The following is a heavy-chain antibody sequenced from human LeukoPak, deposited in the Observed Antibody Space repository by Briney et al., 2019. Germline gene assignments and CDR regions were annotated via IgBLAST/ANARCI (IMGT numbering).Heavy chain of an antibody. J-gene: IGHJ4*02. Sequence: GGSLRLSCAASGFTFSSYSMHWVRQAPGKGLEWVTFIQYDGSKKYYADSVKGRFTISRDNSKNTLYLEMNSLRAEDTAVYYCAKDIGSYYDYWGQGILVTVSS. V-gene: IGHV3-30*02. CDR3: AKDIGSYYDY. CDR1: GFTFSSYS. D-gene: IGHD3-10*01. CDR2: IQYDGSKK.